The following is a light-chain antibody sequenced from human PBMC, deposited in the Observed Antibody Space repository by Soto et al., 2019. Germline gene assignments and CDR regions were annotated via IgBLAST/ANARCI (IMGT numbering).Light chain of an antibody. V-gene: IGKV1-33*01. J-gene: IGKJ1*01. CDR2: DAS. Sequence: QMTQPPSSRSACVRNGVTSTCQASQDIATYLNWYQQKPGKAPNLLIYDASNLETGVPSRFSGGGSGTHFTFTISNLQPEDIATYYCQQYDNLPPTWTFGQGTKVDIK. CDR3: QQYDNLPPTWT. CDR1: QDIATY.